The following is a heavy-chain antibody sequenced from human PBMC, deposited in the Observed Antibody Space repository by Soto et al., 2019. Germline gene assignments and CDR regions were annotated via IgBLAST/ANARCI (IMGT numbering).Heavy chain of an antibody. CDR2: IYHSGTT. D-gene: IGHD2-2*01. Sequence: QVQLQESGPGLVKPSQTLSLTYTVSGGSISSGGYYWSWIRQHPGKGLEWIGYIYHSGTTYYNPSLRSRVTLSVDTSKNPFSLKLTSVTAADTAVYYCARVRGNPLLGWFDPWGQGTLVTVSS. J-gene: IGHJ5*02. CDR1: GGSISSGGYY. CDR3: ARVRGNPLLGWFDP. V-gene: IGHV4-31*03.